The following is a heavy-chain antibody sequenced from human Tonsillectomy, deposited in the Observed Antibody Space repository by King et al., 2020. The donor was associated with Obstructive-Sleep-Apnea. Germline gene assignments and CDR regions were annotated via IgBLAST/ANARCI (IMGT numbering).Heavy chain of an antibody. CDR3: AKEPLYSSGWTSYYYYYGMDV. V-gene: IGHV3-30*18. CDR2: ISDDGSNK. J-gene: IGHJ6*02. D-gene: IGHD6-19*01. Sequence: VQLVESGGGVVQPGRSLRLSCAASGFTFSSYDMHCVRQTPGKGLEWVAVISDDGSNKYYADSVKGRFTISRDNSKNTLYLQMNSLRAEDTAVYYCAKEPLYSSGWTSYYYYYGMDVWGQGTPVTVSS. CDR1: GFTFSSYD.